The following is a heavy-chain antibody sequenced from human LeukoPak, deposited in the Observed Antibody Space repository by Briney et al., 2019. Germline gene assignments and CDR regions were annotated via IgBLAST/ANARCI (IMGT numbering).Heavy chain of an antibody. D-gene: IGHD3-22*01. CDR1: GFTFSSYW. J-gene: IGHJ3*02. CDR2: IKQDGSEK. Sequence: PGGSLRLSCAASGFTFSSYWMSWVRQAPGKGLEWVANIKQDGSEKYYVDSVKGRFTISRDNAKNSLYLQMNSLRAGDTAVYYCARAYYDSSGYAFDIWGQGTMVTVSS. V-gene: IGHV3-7*01. CDR3: ARAYYDSSGYAFDI.